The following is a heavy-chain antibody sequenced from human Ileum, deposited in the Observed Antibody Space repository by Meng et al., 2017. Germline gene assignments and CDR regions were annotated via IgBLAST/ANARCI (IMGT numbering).Heavy chain of an antibody. J-gene: IGHJ1*01. Sequence: EVELVGAGGGLAPPGGYRRLSCAASGFTLTDHWMLWVRQGPGKGLVWVSRIHPDGSDPTYADSVKGRFTISRDNAKNTVYLQMNSLRAEDTALYYCTNDRLNHWGQGALVTVSS. V-gene: IGHV3-74*01. CDR2: IHPDGSDP. CDR1: GFTLTDHW. D-gene: IGHD1-1*01. CDR3: TNDRLNH.